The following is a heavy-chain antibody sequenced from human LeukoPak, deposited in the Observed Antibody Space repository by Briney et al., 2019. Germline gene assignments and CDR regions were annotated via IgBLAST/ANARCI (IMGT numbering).Heavy chain of an antibody. V-gene: IGHV3-23*01. D-gene: IGHD3-10*01. Sequence: GGSLRLSCAASGFSFGSHPMNWVRQAPGKGLEWVSGITGSGDYTYYIDSVQGRFTISRDNSKNTLFLQMNSLRAEDTAVYYCARDLYGGGYFDYWGQGTLVTVSS. J-gene: IGHJ4*02. CDR3: ARDLYGGGYFDY. CDR2: ITGSGDYT. CDR1: GFSFGSHP.